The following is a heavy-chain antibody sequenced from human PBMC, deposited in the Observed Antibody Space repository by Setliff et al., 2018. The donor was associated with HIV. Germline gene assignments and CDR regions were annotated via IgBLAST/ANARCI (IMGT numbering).Heavy chain of an antibody. Sequence: ASVKVSCKTSGGTFNSHVISWVRQAPGQGLEWMGGINAGNGNREYSPKFQGRVTITADTSASTMYMELSSLRSEDTAVYYCARVGNNRLQFFDHWGQGTLVTVSS. D-gene: IGHD5-12*01. CDR3: ARVGNNRLQFFDH. J-gene: IGHJ4*02. CDR2: INAGNGNR. V-gene: IGHV1-3*01. CDR1: GGTFNSHV.